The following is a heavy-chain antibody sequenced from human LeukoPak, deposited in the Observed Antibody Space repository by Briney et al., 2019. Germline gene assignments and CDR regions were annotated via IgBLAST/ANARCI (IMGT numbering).Heavy chain of an antibody. J-gene: IGHJ6*02. Sequence: GESLKISCKASGYIYTNYWIGWVRQMPGKGLEWMGIIYPGDSDTKYSPSFQGQVTISADKSTSTDYLQWSSLKASDTAIYYCARKSTKGVLRFLVWGQGTTVIVSS. CDR2: IYPGDSDT. D-gene: IGHD3-3*01. CDR3: ARKSTKGVLRFLV. CDR1: GYIYTNYW. V-gene: IGHV5-51*01.